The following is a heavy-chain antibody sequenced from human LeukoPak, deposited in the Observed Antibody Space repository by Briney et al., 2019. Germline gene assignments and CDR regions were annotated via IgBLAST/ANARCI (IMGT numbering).Heavy chain of an antibody. CDR2: TSGPGGSR. V-gene: IGHV3-23*01. CDR3: AKTPKLVRGAPDY. J-gene: IGHJ4*02. Sequence: PGGSLRLSCAASGFTFSSYAMSWVRQAPGKGLEWVSATSGPGGSRDYADSVKGRFTISRDNSKNTLYLQMNSLRAEDTAIYYCAKTPKLVRGAPDYWGQGTLVTVSS. D-gene: IGHD3-10*01. CDR1: GFTFSSYA.